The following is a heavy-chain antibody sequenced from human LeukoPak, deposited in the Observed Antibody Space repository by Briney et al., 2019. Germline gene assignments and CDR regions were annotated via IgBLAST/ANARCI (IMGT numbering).Heavy chain of an antibody. Sequence: GGSLRLSCAASGFTFDDYGMSWVRQAPGKGLEWVSGINWNGGSTGHADSVKGRFTISRDNAKNSLYLQMNSLRAEDTALYYCARGRGVLRYFDWLSPGYSYGHFDYWGQGTLVTASS. V-gene: IGHV3-20*04. CDR2: INWNGGST. CDR3: ARGRGVLRYFDWLSPGYSYGHFDY. J-gene: IGHJ4*02. CDR1: GFTFDDYG. D-gene: IGHD3-9*01.